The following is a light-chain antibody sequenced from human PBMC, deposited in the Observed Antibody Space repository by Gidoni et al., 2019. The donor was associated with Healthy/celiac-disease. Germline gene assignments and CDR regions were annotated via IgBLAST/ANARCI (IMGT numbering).Light chain of an antibody. CDR2: DAS. CDR1: QSGSSY. Sequence: EIVLTQSPATLSLSPGERATLSCRASQSGSSYLAWYQQKQGQATRLLIDDASNRATGIPARVSGSGSGTDCTITIRSLEPEDLAVYDGQQSSNLLTFGGGTKVEIK. V-gene: IGKV3-11*01. CDR3: QQSSNLLT. J-gene: IGKJ4*01.